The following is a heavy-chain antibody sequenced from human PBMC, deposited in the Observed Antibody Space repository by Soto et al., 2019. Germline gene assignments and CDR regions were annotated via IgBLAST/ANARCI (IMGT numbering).Heavy chain of an antibody. CDR3: ATDIRATGTTTSLYYYYYYMDV. J-gene: IGHJ6*03. CDR2: IKQDGSEK. Sequence: PGGSLRLSCAASGFTFSSYWMSWVRQAPGKGLEWVANIKQDGSEKYYVDSVKGRFTISRGNAKNSRYLQMNSLRAEDTAVYYCATDIRATGTTTSLYYYYYYMDVWGKGTTVTVSS. V-gene: IGHV3-7*01. CDR1: GFTFSSYW. D-gene: IGHD1-1*01.